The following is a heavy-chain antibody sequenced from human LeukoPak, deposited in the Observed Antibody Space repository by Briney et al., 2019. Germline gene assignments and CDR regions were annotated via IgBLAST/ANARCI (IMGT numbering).Heavy chain of an antibody. CDR3: ARQPVGAARYFGY. J-gene: IGHJ4*02. D-gene: IGHD1-26*01. V-gene: IGHV4-59*01. Sequence: PSETLSLTCTVSGGSISSYYWSWIRQPPGKGLEGIGYIYYSGSTNYNPSLKSRVTISVDTSKNQFSLKLSSVTAADTAVYYCARQPVGAARYFGYWGQGTLVTVSS. CDR1: GGSISSYY. CDR2: IYYSGST.